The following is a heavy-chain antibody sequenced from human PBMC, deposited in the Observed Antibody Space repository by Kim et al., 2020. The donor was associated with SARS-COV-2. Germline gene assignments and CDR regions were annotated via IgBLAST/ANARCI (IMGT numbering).Heavy chain of an antibody. CDR3: ARIKYSCYGGNDY. Sequence: SETLSLTCAVYGGSFSGYYWSWIRQPPGKGLEWIGEINHSGSTNYNPSLKSRVTISVDTSKNQFSLKLSSVTAADTAVYYCARIKYSCYGGNDYWGKGTL. CDR2: INHSGST. CDR1: GGSFSGYY. D-gene: IGHD5-12*01. V-gene: IGHV4-34*01. J-gene: IGHJ4*02.